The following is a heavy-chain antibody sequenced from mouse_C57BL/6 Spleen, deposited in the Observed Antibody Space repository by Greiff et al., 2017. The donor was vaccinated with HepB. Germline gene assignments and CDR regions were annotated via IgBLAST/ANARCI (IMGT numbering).Heavy chain of an antibody. CDR2: ISSGGDYI. D-gene: IGHD1-1*01. J-gene: IGHJ2*01. CDR1: GFTFSSYA. CDR3: TRGGITTVVATFDY. V-gene: IGHV5-9-1*02. Sequence: EVHLVESGEGLVKPGGSLKLSCAASGFTFSSYAMSWVRQTPEKRLEWVAYISSGGDYIYYADTVKGRFTISRDNARNTLYLQMSSLKSEDTAMYYCTRGGITTVVATFDYWGQGTTLTVSS.